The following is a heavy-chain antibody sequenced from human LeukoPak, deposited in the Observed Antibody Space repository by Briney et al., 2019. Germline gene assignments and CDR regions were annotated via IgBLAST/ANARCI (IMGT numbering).Heavy chain of an antibody. Sequence: GGSLRLSCLASGFTFSNYAMTWVRQAPGKGLEWVSAISGSGDRKYYADSVKGRCTISRDNSKNTLFLQVDGLRAEDTAVYYCAKRMAPLGGPFDIWGQGTMLTVSS. CDR3: AKRMAPLGGPFDI. CDR2: ISGSGDRK. V-gene: IGHV3-23*01. CDR1: GFTFSNYA. D-gene: IGHD5-24*01. J-gene: IGHJ3*02.